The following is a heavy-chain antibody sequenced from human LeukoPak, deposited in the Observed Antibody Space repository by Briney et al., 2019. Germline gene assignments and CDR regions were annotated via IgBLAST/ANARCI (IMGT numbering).Heavy chain of an antibody. CDR1: GGSISSGGYY. J-gene: IGHJ4*02. CDR3: ARDHGLYGSGSYYSYLDY. V-gene: IGHV4-31*03. CDR2: IYYSGST. D-gene: IGHD3-10*01. Sequence: PSETLSLTCTVSGGSISSGGYYWSWIRQHPGKGLEWIGYIYYSGSTYYNPSLKSRVTISVDTSKNQFSLKLSSVTAADTAVYYCARDHGLYGSGSYYSYLDYWGQGTLVTVSS.